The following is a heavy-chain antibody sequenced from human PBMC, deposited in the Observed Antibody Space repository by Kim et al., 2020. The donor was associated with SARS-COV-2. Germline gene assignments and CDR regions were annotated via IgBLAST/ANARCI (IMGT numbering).Heavy chain of an antibody. CDR2: IYYSGST. CDR1: GGSISSSSYY. V-gene: IGHV4-39*01. Sequence: SETLSLTCTVSGGSISSSSYYWGWIRQPPGKGLEWIGSIYYSGSTYYNPSLKSRVTISVDTSKNQFSLKLSSVTAADTAVYYCARRGIVGPAIDYWGQGTLVTVSS. J-gene: IGHJ4*02. CDR3: ARRGIVGPAIDY. D-gene: IGHD1-26*01.